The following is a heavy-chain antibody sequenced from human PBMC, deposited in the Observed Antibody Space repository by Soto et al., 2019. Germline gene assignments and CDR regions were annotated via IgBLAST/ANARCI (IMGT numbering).Heavy chain of an antibody. CDR1: GYTFTSYD. CDR2: MNPNSGNT. D-gene: IGHD3-3*01. V-gene: IGHV1-8*01. CDR3: ARGRESGRFLEWSPKLGYYYYYMDV. Sequence: ASVKVSCKASGYTFTSYDINWVRQATGQGLEWMGWMNPNSGNTGYAQKFQGRVTMTRNTSISTAYMELSSLRSEDTAVYYCARGRESGRFLEWSPKLGYYYYYMDVWGKGTTVTVSS. J-gene: IGHJ6*03.